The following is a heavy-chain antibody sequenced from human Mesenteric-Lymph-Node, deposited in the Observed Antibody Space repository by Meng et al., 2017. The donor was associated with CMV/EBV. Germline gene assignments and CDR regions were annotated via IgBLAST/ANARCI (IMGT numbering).Heavy chain of an antibody. J-gene: IGHJ5*02. CDR1: GDSIPGFF. CDR3: ARAMGYSSIDP. V-gene: IGHV4-59*01. D-gene: IGHD6-19*01. CDR2: IYYTGSA. Sequence: SETLSLTCTVSGDSIPGFFWSWIRQPPGKGLEWIGYIYYTGSANYNPSLKSRVTISIDTSTNQFSLKLSSVTAADTAVYYCARAMGYSSIDPWGQGTLVTVSS.